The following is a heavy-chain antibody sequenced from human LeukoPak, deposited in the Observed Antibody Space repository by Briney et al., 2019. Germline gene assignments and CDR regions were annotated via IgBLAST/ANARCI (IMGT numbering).Heavy chain of an antibody. Sequence: SETLSLTXTVSGGSVSSGLYYWTWIRQPAGKGLEWVGRVSASGTADYNPSLKSRVIISVDTSKNQFSLRLSSVTAADTAVYYCARLQYSDMDVWGKGTTVTVSS. CDR3: ARLQYSDMDV. CDR1: GGSVSSGLYY. D-gene: IGHD4-11*01. V-gene: IGHV4-61*02. J-gene: IGHJ6*03. CDR2: VSASGTA.